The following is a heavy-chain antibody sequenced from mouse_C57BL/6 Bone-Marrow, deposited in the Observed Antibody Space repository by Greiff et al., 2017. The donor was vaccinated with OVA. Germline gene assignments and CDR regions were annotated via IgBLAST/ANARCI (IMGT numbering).Heavy chain of an antibody. CDR1: GFTFRSYA. CDR3: TGGKGWFAY. Sequence: DVMLVESGEGLVKPGGSLKLSCAASGFTFRSYAMSWVRQTPETRLEWVAYICSGGDYIYYADTVKGRFTISRDNARNTLYLQMSSLKSEDTAMYYCTGGKGWFAYWGQGTLVTVSA. J-gene: IGHJ3*01. CDR2: ICSGGDYI. D-gene: IGHD2-1*01. V-gene: IGHV5-9-1*02.